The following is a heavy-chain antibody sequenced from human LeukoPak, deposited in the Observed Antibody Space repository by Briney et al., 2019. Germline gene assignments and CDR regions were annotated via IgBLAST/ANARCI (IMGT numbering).Heavy chain of an antibody. CDR3: ARARRVSGSDKRWYWFDP. CDR2: IYYNGNT. V-gene: IGHV4-31*03. CDR1: GDSLTSGGYY. J-gene: IGHJ5*02. D-gene: IGHD3-3*01. Sequence: SETLSLTCTVSGDSLTSGGYYWTWIRQHPGKVLEWIGYIYYNGNTYYNPSLMSRLTISLDTSENQFSLKLSSVTAADTAVYYCARARRVSGSDKRWYWFDPWGQGTLVTVSS.